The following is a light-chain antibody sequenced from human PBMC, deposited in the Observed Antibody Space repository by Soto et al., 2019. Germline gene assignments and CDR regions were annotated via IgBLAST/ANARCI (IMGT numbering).Light chain of an antibody. CDR1: ISNIGGNT. J-gene: IGLJ2*01. CDR3: AAWDDGLKGWL. V-gene: IGLV1-44*01. Sequence: QSVLTQAPSTSGTPGQGVTISCSGTISNIGGNTVNWYQQVPGTAPKLLIYRDDQRPSGVPDRFSGSKSATSASLAISGLQSEDEADYYCAAWDDGLKGWLFGGGTKLTVL. CDR2: RDD.